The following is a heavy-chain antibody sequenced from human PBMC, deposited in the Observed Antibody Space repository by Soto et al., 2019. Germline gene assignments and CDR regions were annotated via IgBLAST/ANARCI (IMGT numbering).Heavy chain of an antibody. J-gene: IGHJ6*02. CDR3: ARDHSSGWYGPYYYYGMDV. CDR1: GYTFTSYD. Sequence: QVQLVQSGAEVKKPGASVKVSCKASGYTFTSYDINWVRQATGQGLEWMGWMNPNSGNTGYAQKFQGRVTMPRNTSISTAYMELSSLRSEDTAVYYCARDHSSGWYGPYYYYGMDVWGQGTTVTVSS. D-gene: IGHD6-19*01. V-gene: IGHV1-8*01. CDR2: MNPNSGNT.